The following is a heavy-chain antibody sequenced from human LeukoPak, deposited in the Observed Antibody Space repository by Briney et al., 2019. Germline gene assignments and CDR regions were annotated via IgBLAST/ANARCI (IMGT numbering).Heavy chain of an antibody. CDR1: GFTFSSYS. CDR2: ISSSSSTI. Sequence: GGSLRLSCAASGFTFSSYSMNWVRQAPGKGLEWVSYISSSSSTIYYADSVKGRFTISRDNAKNSLYLQMNSLRAEDTAVYYCARDASTRCYLCEVDYWGQGALVTVSS. D-gene: IGHD2-2*01. J-gene: IGHJ4*02. CDR3: ARDASTRCYLCEVDY. V-gene: IGHV3-48*04.